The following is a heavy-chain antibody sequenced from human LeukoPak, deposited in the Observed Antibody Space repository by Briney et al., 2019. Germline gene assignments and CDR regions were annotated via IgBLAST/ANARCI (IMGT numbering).Heavy chain of an antibody. Sequence: QTGRSLRLSCAASGFTFSSYAMSWVRQAPGEGLEWVSAISGSGGSTYYADSVKGRFTISRDNSKNTLYLQMNSLRAEDTAVYYCAKDPNDYVWGSYARLRFDYWGQGTLVTVSS. CDR1: GFTFSSYA. CDR2: ISGSGGST. V-gene: IGHV3-23*01. CDR3: AKDPNDYVWGSYARLRFDY. J-gene: IGHJ4*02. D-gene: IGHD3-16*01.